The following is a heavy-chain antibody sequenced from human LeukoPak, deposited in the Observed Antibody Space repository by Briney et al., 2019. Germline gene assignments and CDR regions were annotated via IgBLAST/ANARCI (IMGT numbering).Heavy chain of an antibody. V-gene: IGHV3-7*01. D-gene: IGHD3-22*01. CDR1: GFTFSSYW. J-gene: IGHJ4*02. Sequence: GGSLRLSCAASGFTFSSYWMSWVRQAPGKGLEWVANIKQDGSEKYYVDSVKGRFTISRDNAKNSLYLQMNSLRAEDTAVYYCARGGYDSSGYALDYWGQGTLVTVS. CDR2: IKQDGSEK. CDR3: ARGGYDSSGYALDY.